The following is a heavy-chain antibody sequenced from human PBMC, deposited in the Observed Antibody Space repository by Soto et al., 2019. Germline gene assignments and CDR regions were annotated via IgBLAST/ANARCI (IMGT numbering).Heavy chain of an antibody. Sequence: QVQLVQSGAEVKKPGASVKVSCKASGYTFTSYDINWVRQATGQGLEWMGWMNPNSGNTGYAQKFQGRVTMTRNTSISTAYMELSSLRSEDTAVYYCARYVVSSTSSYYYGMDVWGQGTTVTVSS. D-gene: IGHD2-2*01. V-gene: IGHV1-8*01. CDR1: GYTFTSYD. CDR3: ARYVVSSTSSYYYGMDV. J-gene: IGHJ6*02. CDR2: MNPNSGNT.